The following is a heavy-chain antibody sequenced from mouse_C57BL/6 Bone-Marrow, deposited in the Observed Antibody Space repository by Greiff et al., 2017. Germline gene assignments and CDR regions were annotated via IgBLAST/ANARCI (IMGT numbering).Heavy chain of an antibody. CDR3: ARDLYDYAMDY. CDR1: GYAFSSYW. J-gene: IGHJ4*01. D-gene: IGHD1-3*01. CDR2: IYPGDGDT. V-gene: IGHV1-80*01. Sequence: QVQLQQSGAELVKPGASVKISCKASGYAFSSYWMNWVKQRPGKGLEWIGQIYPGDGDTNYNGKFKGKATLTADKSSSTAYMQLSSLTSEDSAVYFCARDLYDYAMDYWGQGTSVTVSS.